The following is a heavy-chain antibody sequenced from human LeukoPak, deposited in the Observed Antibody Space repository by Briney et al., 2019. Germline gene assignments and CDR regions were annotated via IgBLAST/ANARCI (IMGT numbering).Heavy chain of an antibody. V-gene: IGHV4-59*01. J-gene: IGHJ4*02. Sequence: SETLSLTCTVSGGSISSYYWSWIRQPPGKGLEWIGYIYYSGSTNYNPSLKSRVTMSVDTSKNQFSLKLSSVTAADTAVYYCARARRHYDSSGYVFDYWGQGTLVTVSS. CDR2: IYYSGST. D-gene: IGHD3-22*01. CDR3: ARARRHYDSSGYVFDY. CDR1: GGSISSYY.